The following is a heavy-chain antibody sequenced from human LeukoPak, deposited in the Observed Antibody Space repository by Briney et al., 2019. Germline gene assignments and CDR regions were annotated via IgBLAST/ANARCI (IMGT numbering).Heavy chain of an antibody. Sequence: RGGSLRLSCAASGFTFSSYAMSWVRQAPGKGLEWVSAISGSGGSTYYADSVKGRFTISRDNSKNTLYLQMNTLRAGDTAVYSCAKNGRGYSSDYFDYWGQGTLVTVSS. CDR2: ISGSGGST. CDR1: GFTFSSYA. J-gene: IGHJ4*02. D-gene: IGHD5-18*01. CDR3: AKNGRGYSSDYFDY. V-gene: IGHV3-23*01.